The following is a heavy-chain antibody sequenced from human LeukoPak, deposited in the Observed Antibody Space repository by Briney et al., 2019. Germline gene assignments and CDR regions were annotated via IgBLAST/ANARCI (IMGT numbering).Heavy chain of an antibody. Sequence: GGSLRLSCAASGFSFSAYWMTWVRQAPGTGLEWVANINPAGSETYYVDPVKGRFSISRDNAKNLVYLQMNSLRAEDTAVYYCAKVLIAAAGTGFDYWGQGTLVTVSS. CDR2: INPAGSET. J-gene: IGHJ4*02. D-gene: IGHD6-13*01. CDR1: GFSFSAYW. CDR3: AKVLIAAAGTGFDY. V-gene: IGHV3-7*03.